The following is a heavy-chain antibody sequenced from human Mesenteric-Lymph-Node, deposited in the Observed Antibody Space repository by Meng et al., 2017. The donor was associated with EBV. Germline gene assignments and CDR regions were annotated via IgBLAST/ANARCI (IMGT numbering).Heavy chain of an antibody. CDR1: GGPISSYS. J-gene: IGHJ4*02. Sequence: QVHRQESGPGLVKPSETLSLTCTVSGGPISSYSWSWIRQPPGKGLEWIGYVYYSGSTNYNPSLKSRVTILVDTSKNQLSLRLSSVTAADTAVYYCARDLSGGGDSWGQGTLVTVSS. CDR2: VYYSGST. V-gene: IGHV4-59*01. D-gene: IGHD3-10*01. CDR3: ARDLSGGGDS.